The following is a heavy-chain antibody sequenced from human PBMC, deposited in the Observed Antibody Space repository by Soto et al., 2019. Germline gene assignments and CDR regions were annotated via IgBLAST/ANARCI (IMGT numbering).Heavy chain of an antibody. CDR3: ARGPPGLYDILTDLGY. Sequence: GALRLSCAASGFTFSSYSMNWVRQAPGKGLEWVSSISSSSSYIYYADSVKGRFTISRDNAKNSLYLQMNSLRAEDTAVYYCARGPPGLYDILTDLGYWGQGTLVTVSS. CDR2: ISSSSSYI. J-gene: IGHJ4*02. V-gene: IGHV3-21*01. CDR1: GFTFSSYS. D-gene: IGHD3-9*01.